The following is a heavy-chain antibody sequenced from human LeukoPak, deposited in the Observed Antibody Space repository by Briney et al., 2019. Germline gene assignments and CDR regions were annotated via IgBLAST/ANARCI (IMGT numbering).Heavy chain of an antibody. D-gene: IGHD5-24*01. CDR3: ARGLRWLHHFDY. CDR2: IYYSGST. CDR1: GGSISSSSYY. V-gene: IGHV4-39*01. J-gene: IGHJ4*02. Sequence: SETLSLTCTVSGGSISSSSYYWGWIRQPPGKGLEWIGSIYYSGSTYYNPSLKSRVTISVDTSKNQFSLKLSSVTAADTAVYYCARGLRWLHHFDYWGQGTLVTVSS.